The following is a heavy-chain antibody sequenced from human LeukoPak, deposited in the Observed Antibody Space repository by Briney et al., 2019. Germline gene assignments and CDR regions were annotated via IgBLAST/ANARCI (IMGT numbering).Heavy chain of an antibody. D-gene: IGHD4-23*01. V-gene: IGHV1-8*03. J-gene: IGHJ3*02. CDR2: MNPNSGNT. Sequence: ASVKVSCKASGYTFTSYDINWVRQATGQGLEWMGWMNPNSGNTGYAQKFQGRVTITRNTSISTAYMELSSLRSEDTAVYYCARNMGTTLGGPRAFDIWGQGTMVTVSS. CDR3: ARNMGTTLGGPRAFDI. CDR1: GYTFTSYD.